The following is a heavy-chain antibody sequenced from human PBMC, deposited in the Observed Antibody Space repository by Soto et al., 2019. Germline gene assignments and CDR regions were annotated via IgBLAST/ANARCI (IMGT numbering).Heavy chain of an antibody. V-gene: IGHV3-23*01. CDR3: AKIKGAITFLHFDT. CDR2: LTDTGGST. Sequence: EVLLSESGGGPVQPGGSLRLSCVDTTSNLKNYAMAWVRQAPGKGLEWVSALTDTGGSTYYAASVKGRFTISRDNSRNTLFLRMDRLRVDDTAVYYCAKIKGAITFLHFDTWGRGTLVTVSS. D-gene: IGHD3-16*01. CDR1: TSNLKNYA. J-gene: IGHJ4*02.